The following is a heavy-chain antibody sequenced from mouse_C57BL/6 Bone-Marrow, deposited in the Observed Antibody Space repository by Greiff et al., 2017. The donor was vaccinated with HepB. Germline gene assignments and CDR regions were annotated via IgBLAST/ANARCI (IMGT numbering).Heavy chain of an antibody. D-gene: IGHD3-1*01. CDR2: INPNNGGT. Sequence: EVQLQQSGPELVKPGASVKISCKASGYTFTDYYMNWVKTSHGKSLEWIGDINPNNGGTSYNQKFKGKATLTVYKSSSTAYMELRSLTSEDSAVYYCAKAQIFFFDYWGQGTTLTVSS. J-gene: IGHJ2*01. V-gene: IGHV1-26*01. CDR1: GYTFTDYY. CDR3: AKAQIFFFDY.